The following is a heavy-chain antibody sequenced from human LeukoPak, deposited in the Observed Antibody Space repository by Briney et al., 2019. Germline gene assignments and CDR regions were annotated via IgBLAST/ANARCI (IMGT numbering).Heavy chain of an antibody. CDR2: IYYSGST. J-gene: IGHJ5*02. CDR1: GGSIGSYH. D-gene: IGHD2-2*01. V-gene: IGHV4-59*12. Sequence: PSETLSLTCTVSGGSIGSYHWSWIRQPPGKGLEWIGYIYYSGSTNYNPSLKSRVTISVDTSKNQFSLKLSSVTAADTAVYYCAREGVDCSSTSCYAVGRFDPWGQGTLVTVSS. CDR3: AREGVDCSSTSCYAVGRFDP.